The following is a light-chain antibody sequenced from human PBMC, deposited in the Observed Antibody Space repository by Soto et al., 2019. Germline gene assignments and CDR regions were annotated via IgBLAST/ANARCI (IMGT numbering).Light chain of an antibody. CDR2: DAP. Sequence: TQSPGTLSLSPGERASLSCRASQSVSSSYLAWYQQKPGKAPKLLIYDAPSLESGVPSRFSGSGSGTEFTLTISSLQPDDFATYYCQQYNSYWTFGQGTKVDI. CDR3: QQYNSYWT. V-gene: IGKV1-5*01. CDR1: QSVSSSY. J-gene: IGKJ1*01.